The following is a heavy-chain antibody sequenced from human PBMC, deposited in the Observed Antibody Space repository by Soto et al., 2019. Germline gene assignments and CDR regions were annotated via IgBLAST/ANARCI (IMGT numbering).Heavy chain of an antibody. D-gene: IGHD4-17*01. Sequence: EVRLLESGGGLVQPGESLRLSCTASGFTFSSYAMTWVRQAPGKGLEWVSGINNSGGSTFYADSVKGRFTISRDNSNNKLYLQMSRLRAEDTAVYYCAKGVYGDSTWRQGALVTVSS. CDR3: AKGVYGDST. CDR2: INNSGGST. J-gene: IGHJ4*02. CDR1: GFTFSSYA. V-gene: IGHV3-23*01.